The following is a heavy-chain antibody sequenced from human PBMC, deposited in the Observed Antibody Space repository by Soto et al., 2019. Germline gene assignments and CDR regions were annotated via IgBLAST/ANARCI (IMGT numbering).Heavy chain of an antibody. CDR3: ARDGSEGSGEIGYYYYMDV. CDR2: ITSSGSSI. D-gene: IGHD2-15*01. CDR1: AFTFSSYT. Sequence: DVQLVESGGGLVQPGGSLRLSCITSAFTFSSYTMNWVRQAPGKGLEWVSSITSSGSSIYYGDSVRGRFTISRDNANGKNSLYLQMNSLRVEDTAVYYCARDGSEGSGEIGYYYYMDVWGTGTTVTVSS. V-gene: IGHV3-21*01. J-gene: IGHJ6*03.